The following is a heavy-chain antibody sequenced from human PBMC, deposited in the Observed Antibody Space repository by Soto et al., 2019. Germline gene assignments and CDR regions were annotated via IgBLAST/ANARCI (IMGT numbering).Heavy chain of an antibody. CDR1: GGSFSGYY. D-gene: IGHD6-13*01. Sequence: SETLSLTCAVYGGSFSGYYWSWIRQPPGKGLEWIGEINHSGSTNYNPSLKSGVTISVDTSKNQFSLKLRAVTAADTAVYYCARSITAAGMDSVVDYWGQGTLVTVSS. CDR2: INHSGST. CDR3: ARSITAAGMDSVVDY. J-gene: IGHJ4*02. V-gene: IGHV4-34*01.